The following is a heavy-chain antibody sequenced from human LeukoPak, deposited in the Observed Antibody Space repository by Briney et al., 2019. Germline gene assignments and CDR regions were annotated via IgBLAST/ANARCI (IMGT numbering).Heavy chain of an antibody. J-gene: IGHJ4*02. D-gene: IGHD3-16*01. CDR1: GFTFSSYS. Sequence: GGSLRLSCAASGFTFSSYSMNWVRQAPGKGLEWVSSISSSSSYIYYADSVKGRFTISRDNAKNSLYLQMNSLRAEDTAVYYCARDRGGGKPFDYWGQGTLVTVSS. V-gene: IGHV3-21*01. CDR2: ISSSSSYI. CDR3: ARDRGGGKPFDY.